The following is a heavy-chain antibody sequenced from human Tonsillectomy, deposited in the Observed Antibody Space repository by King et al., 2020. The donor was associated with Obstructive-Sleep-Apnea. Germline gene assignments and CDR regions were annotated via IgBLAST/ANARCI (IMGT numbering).Heavy chain of an antibody. CDR2: INHSGNT. J-gene: IGHJ5*01. Sequence: VQLQQWGAGLLKPSETLSLTCAVYGGSFSGYYWSWIRQPPGKGLVWIGEINHSGNTNYNPSLKSRVTISVDTSKNQFSLKLSAVTAADTAVYYCARGRRVMAFIVRGMIWFDSWGQGTLVTVSS. CDR1: GGSFSGYY. V-gene: IGHV4-34*01. CDR3: ARGRRVMAFIVRGMIWFDS. D-gene: IGHD3-10*01.